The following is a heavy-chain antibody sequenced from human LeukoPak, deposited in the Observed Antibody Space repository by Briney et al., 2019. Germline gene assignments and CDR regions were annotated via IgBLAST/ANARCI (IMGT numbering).Heavy chain of an antibody. D-gene: IGHD6-19*01. CDR2: IRYDGSNK. J-gene: IGHJ4*02. CDR1: GFTFSSYG. V-gene: IGHV3-30*02. Sequence: GGPLRLSCAASGFTFSSYGMHWVRQAPGKGLEWVAFIRYDGSNKYYADSVKGRFTISRDNSKNTLYLQMNSLRAEDTAVYYCAKALTSGWYKAFDYWGQGTLVTVSS. CDR3: AKALTSGWYKAFDY.